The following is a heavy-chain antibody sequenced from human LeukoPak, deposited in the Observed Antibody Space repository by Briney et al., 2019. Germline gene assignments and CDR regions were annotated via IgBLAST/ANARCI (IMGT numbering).Heavy chain of an antibody. Sequence: GGSLRLSCAAYGFTFSSYGMHWVRQAPGKGLEWVAVIWYDGSNKYYADSVKGRFTISRDNSKNTLYLQMNSLRAEDTAVYYCARAEGIAAAGNFDYWGQGTLVTVSS. V-gene: IGHV3-33*01. J-gene: IGHJ4*02. CDR3: ARAEGIAAAGNFDY. D-gene: IGHD6-13*01. CDR2: IWYDGSNK. CDR1: GFTFSSYG.